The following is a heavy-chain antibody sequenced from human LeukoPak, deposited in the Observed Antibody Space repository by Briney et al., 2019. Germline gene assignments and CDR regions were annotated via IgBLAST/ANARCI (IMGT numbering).Heavy chain of an antibody. D-gene: IGHD6-13*01. V-gene: IGHV1-2*02. CDR3: ARGRIAAAGAIDY. CDR2: INPRNGGS. J-gene: IGHJ4*02. Sequence: ASVKVSCKASGYTFTGFYIHWVRQAPGQGLEGMAWINPRNGGSHSAQKFQGRVTLTRDTSISTAYMEMRKLTSDDTAFYYCARGRIAAAGAIDYWGQGARVTVSS. CDR1: GYTFTGFY.